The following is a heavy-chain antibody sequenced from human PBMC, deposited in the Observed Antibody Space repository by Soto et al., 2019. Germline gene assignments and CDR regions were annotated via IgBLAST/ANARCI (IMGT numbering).Heavy chain of an antibody. V-gene: IGHV2-5*02. CDR2: IYWDDDK. CDR1: GFSLSPSGVA. D-gene: IGHD6-19*01. Sequence: QITLKESGPTLVKPTQTLMLTCTFSGFSLSPSGVAVGWIRQPPGKALEWLAHIYWDDDKRYSPSLKRRLSITKGTSKNQVVLTMTNMDPVDTATYYCAHEIAVACTFSLGYWGQGILVSVSP. CDR3: AHEIAVACTFSLGY. J-gene: IGHJ4*02.